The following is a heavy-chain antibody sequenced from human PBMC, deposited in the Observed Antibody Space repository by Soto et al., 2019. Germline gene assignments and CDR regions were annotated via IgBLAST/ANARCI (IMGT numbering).Heavy chain of an antibody. D-gene: IGHD3-10*01. CDR3: ARDPGSWYFDS. CDR1: GVSISSYY. CDR2: VYYSGST. J-gene: IGHJ4*02. V-gene: IGHV4-59*01. Sequence: PSETLSLTCTVSGVSISSYYWSWIRQPPGKGLEFIGYVYYSGSTNYNPSLRSRVNISVDTSKNQLSLKMSSVTAADTAVYYCARDPGSWYFDSWGQGILVTVSS.